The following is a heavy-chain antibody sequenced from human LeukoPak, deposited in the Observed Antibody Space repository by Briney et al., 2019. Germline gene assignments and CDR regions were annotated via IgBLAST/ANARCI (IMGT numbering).Heavy chain of an antibody. Sequence: GGSLRLSCAVSGSTLTEHAWSWVRQAPGEGLEWVSGIIDVGGTYYADSMKGRFTISRDSSKNTLYLQMNSLRAEDTATYYCAKDYCRGGNCPLPFFDSWGQGTLVTVSS. D-gene: IGHD2-15*01. CDR3: AKDYCRGGNCPLPFFDS. J-gene: IGHJ4*02. CDR1: GSTLTEHA. V-gene: IGHV3-23*01. CDR2: IIDVGGT.